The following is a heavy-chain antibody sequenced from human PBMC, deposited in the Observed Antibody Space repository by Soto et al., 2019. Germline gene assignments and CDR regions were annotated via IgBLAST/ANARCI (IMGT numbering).Heavy chain of an antibody. CDR2: IKQDGSEK. CDR3: ARAYGSGSLSGY. V-gene: IGHV3-7*01. J-gene: IGHJ4*02. CDR1: GFTFSSYW. D-gene: IGHD3-10*01. Sequence: VQLVESGGGLVQPGGSLRLSCAASGFTFSSYWMSWVRQAPGKGLEWVANIKQDGSEKYNVDFVKGRFTISRDNAQNSLYLQMNSLRVADTAVYYCARAYGSGSLSGYWGQGTLVTVSS.